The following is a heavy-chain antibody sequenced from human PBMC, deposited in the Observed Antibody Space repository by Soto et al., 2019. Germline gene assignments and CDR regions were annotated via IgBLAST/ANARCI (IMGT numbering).Heavy chain of an antibody. J-gene: IGHJ6*02. V-gene: IGHV3-23*01. CDR1: GFSFWRHA. D-gene: IGHD1-7*01. CDR2: ISGSGGNT. Sequence: GGPLTLPCEPSGFSFWRHALSWVDQAPGKGLEWVSAISGSGGNTYYADSVKGRFTISRDNSKNTLYLQMNSLRAEDTAVYYCARDGTFYGMDVWGQGTTVTVSS. CDR3: ARDGTFYGMDV.